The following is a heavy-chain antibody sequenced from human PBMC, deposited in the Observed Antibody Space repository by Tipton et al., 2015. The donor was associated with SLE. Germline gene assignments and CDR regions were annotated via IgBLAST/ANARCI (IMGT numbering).Heavy chain of an antibody. CDR2: INHSGST. CDR3: ARGGRFRKHGMDV. D-gene: IGHD3-3*01. CDR1: GGSFSGYY. J-gene: IGHJ6*02. V-gene: IGHV4-34*01. Sequence: TLSLTCAVYGGSFSGYYWSWIRQPPGKGLEWIGEINHSGSTNYNPSLKSRVTISIDTSKNQFSLKLSSVTAADTAVYYCARGGRFRKHGMDVWGQGTTVTVSS.